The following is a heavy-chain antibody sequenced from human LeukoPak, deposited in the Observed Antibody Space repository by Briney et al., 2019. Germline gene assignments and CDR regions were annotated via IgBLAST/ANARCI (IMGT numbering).Heavy chain of an antibody. V-gene: IGHV1-46*01. CDR2: INPSGGST. Sequence: ASVKVSCKASGYTFTSYYMHWVRQAPGQGLEWMGIINPSGGSTSYAQKFQGRVTMTRDTSTSTVYMELSSLRSEDTAVYYCARHVRGDSSGYYWLYFDYWGQGTLVTVSS. CDR1: GYTFTSYY. CDR3: ARHVRGDSSGYYWLYFDY. J-gene: IGHJ4*02. D-gene: IGHD3-22*01.